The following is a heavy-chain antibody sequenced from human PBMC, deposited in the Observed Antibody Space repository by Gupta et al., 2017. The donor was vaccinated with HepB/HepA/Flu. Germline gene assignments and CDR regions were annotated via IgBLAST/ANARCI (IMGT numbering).Heavy chain of an antibody. CDR3: ARSYARSSGWGFFYYYTDV. D-gene: IGHD3-10*01. CDR1: GGSLSGYH. CDR2: INHSGGT. J-gene: IGHJ6*03. V-gene: IGHV4-34*01. Sequence: QVQLQQWGAGMLKPSETLSLTCAVYGGSLSGYHWTWICQSPGKGLEWIGEINHSGGTTYSPSLKSRVTISIDTSKNQFSLKVTPVTAADTSVYYCARSYARSSGWGFFYYYTDVWGKGTIVSVXS.